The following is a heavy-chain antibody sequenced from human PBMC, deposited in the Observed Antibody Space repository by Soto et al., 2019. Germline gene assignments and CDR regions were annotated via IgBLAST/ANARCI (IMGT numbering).Heavy chain of an antibody. J-gene: IGHJ6*02. V-gene: IGHV4-39*01. D-gene: IGHD4-4*01. CDR1: GGSISSSSYY. Sequence: QLQLQESGPGLVKPSETLSLTCTVSGGSISSSSYYWGWIRQPPGKGLEWIGSIYYSGSTYYNPSLKSRVTISVDTSKNQFSLKLSSVTAADTAVYYCARLRQAVTTLAYYYYYGMDVWGQGTTVTVSS. CDR3: ARLRQAVTTLAYYYYYGMDV. CDR2: IYYSGST.